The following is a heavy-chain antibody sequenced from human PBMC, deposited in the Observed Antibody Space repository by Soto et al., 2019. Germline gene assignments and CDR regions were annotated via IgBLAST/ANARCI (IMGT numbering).Heavy chain of an antibody. CDR3: ARGPSCGGDCYLFDY. CDR1: GCTFTSYY. D-gene: IGHD2-21*02. J-gene: IGHJ4*02. V-gene: IGHV1-46*01. Sequence: GAAVKVSCKACGCTFTSYYMHWVRQAPGQGLEWMAMINPSGGRTKYAQIFQGRVTLTRDTSTGTVDMELSSLTSEDTAIYYCARGPSCGGDCYLFDYWGQGTQVTVSS. CDR2: INPSGGRT.